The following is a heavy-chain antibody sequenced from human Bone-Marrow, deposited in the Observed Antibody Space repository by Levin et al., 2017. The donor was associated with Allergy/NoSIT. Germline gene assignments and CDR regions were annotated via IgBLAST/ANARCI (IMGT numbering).Heavy chain of an antibody. CDR3: TRSSRTSVDDTNGLRYDY. CDR2: VKHDGRQR. V-gene: IGHV3-7*01. J-gene: IGHJ4*02. CDR1: GFTFSIYW. Sequence: GESLKISCDASGFTFSIYWMSWVRQAPGKGLEWVADVKHDGRQRYYVDSVKGRFTISKDNAGNSVYLQMNSLSPDDTALYYCTRSSRTSVDDTNGLRYDYWGQGTLVTVSS. D-gene: IGHD2-8*01.